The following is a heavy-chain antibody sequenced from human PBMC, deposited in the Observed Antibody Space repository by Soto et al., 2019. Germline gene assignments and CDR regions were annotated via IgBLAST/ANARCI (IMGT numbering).Heavy chain of an antibody. CDR2: IIPIFGTA. V-gene: IGHV1-69*01. CDR1: GGTFSSYA. D-gene: IGHD5-12*01. CDR3: AHNPYSGYENHYYYYGMDV. Sequence: QVQLVQSGAEVQKPGSSVKVSCKASGGTFSSYAISWVRQAPGQGLEWMGGIIPIFGTANYAQKFQGRVTITADESTSTAYMELSSLRSEDTAVYYCAHNPYSGYENHYYYYGMDVWGQGTTVTVSS. J-gene: IGHJ6*02.